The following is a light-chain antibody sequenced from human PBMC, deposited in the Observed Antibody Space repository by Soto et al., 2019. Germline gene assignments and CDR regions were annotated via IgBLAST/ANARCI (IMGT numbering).Light chain of an antibody. CDR2: GAS. Sequence: EIVMTQSPATLSVSPGESATLSCRASQSVSNNLTWYQQKPGQPPRLLIYGASARATGIPARFSGSGSGTDLTLTISNLEPEDFAVYYCQQHSHWPPWTFGQGTKVDIK. CDR3: QQHSHWPPWT. V-gene: IGKV3-15*01. CDR1: QSVSNN. J-gene: IGKJ1*01.